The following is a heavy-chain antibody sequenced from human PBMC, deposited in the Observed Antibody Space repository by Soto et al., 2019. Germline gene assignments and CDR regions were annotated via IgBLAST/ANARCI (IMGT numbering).Heavy chain of an antibody. CDR2: INHSGST. CDR1: GGSFGGHY. D-gene: IGHD3-16*02. CDR3: ARATKVNLSSSRSIRHGPRHHCFDP. J-gene: IGHJ5*02. Sequence: TLVPLSLTCAFDGGSFGGHYWSWIRQTPGKGLEWIGEINHSGSTNYNPSLKSRVTISVDTSKNQFSLKLSSVTAADTAVYYCARATKVNLSSSRSIRHGPRHHCFDPWGQGTLVTVS. V-gene: IGHV4-34*01.